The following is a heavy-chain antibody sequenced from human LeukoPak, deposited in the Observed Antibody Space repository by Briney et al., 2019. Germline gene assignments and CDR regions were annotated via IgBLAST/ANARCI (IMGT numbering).Heavy chain of an antibody. CDR2: IIPIFGTA. J-gene: IGHJ5*02. CDR1: GGTFSSYA. V-gene: IGHV1-69*06. CDR3: ARDAGYCSSTSCYPGWFDR. D-gene: IGHD2-2*01. Sequence: GASVKVSCKASGGTFSSYAISWVRQAPGQGLEWMGGIIPIFGTANYAQKFQGRVTITADKSTSTAYMELSSLRSEDTAVYYCARDAGYCSSTSCYPGWFDRWGQGTLVTVSS.